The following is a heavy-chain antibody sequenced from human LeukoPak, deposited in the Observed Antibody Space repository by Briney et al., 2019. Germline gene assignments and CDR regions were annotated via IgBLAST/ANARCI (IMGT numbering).Heavy chain of an antibody. CDR1: GFTFSSYA. CDR2: ISYDGSNK. V-gene: IGHV3-30-3*01. CDR3: ARDATYYYGSGSPIDY. D-gene: IGHD3-10*01. Sequence: GGSLRLSCAASGFTFSSYAMHWVRQAPGKGLEWVAVISYDGSNKYYADSVKGRFTISRDNSKSTLYLQMNSLRAEDTAVYYCARDATYYYGSGSPIDYWGQGTLVTVSS. J-gene: IGHJ4*02.